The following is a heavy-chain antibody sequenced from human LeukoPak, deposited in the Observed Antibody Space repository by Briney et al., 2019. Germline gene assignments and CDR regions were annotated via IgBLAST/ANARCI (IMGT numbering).Heavy chain of an antibody. D-gene: IGHD6-13*01. CDR1: GFMLTSFL. CDR3: ARGHSSSWLRGDY. J-gene: IGHJ4*02. V-gene: IGHV3-30-3*01. CDR2: ISYDGSNI. Sequence: GTSLRLSCAAPGFMLTSFLMHWVRQAPGKGREWVAVISYDGSNIYYADSVKGRFTISRDNSKNTLYLQMSSLRAEDTAVYYCARGHSSSWLRGDYWGQGTLVTVSS.